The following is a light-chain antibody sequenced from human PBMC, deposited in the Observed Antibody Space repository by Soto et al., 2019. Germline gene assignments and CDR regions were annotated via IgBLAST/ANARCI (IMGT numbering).Light chain of an antibody. V-gene: IGLV1-51*01. Sequence: QSVLAQPPSVAAAPGQKLTISCSGSSSNIGGNSVSWYQQLPGTAPKLLIYDDNKRPSGIPHRFSGSKSGTSATLGITGFQTGDEADYYCGSWDSSLSAYVFGTGTRSPA. CDR2: DDN. CDR3: GSWDSSLSAYV. CDR1: SSNIGGNS. J-gene: IGLJ1*01.